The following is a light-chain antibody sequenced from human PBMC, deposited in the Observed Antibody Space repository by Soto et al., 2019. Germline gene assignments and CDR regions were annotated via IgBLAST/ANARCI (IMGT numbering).Light chain of an antibody. V-gene: IGKV3-15*01. CDR2: RAS. CDR1: QNIYSN. J-gene: IGKJ1*01. CDR3: LQYHNLWA. Sequence: IVMTQSPATLSVSPGERATLSCRASQNIYSNVAWYQQRPGQAPRLLIYRASIRAPGIPARFSGSGSGTEFTLTISSLQSEDFTVYSCLQYHNLWAFGQGTKVEIK.